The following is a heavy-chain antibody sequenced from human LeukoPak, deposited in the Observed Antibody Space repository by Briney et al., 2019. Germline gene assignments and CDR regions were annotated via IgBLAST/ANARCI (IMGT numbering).Heavy chain of an antibody. CDR3: GCNGVAGSNWFDP. CDR1: GGPISSSSYY. D-gene: IGHD6-19*01. J-gene: IGHJ5*02. V-gene: IGHV4-39*01. CDR2: IHYSGST. Sequence: SETLSLTCTVSGGPISSSSYYWGWIRQPPGKGLEWIGSIHYSGSTHYNPSLKSRVTISVDTSKKQISLKLSSVTAADTAVYFCGCNGVAGSNWFDPWGQGTLVSVSS.